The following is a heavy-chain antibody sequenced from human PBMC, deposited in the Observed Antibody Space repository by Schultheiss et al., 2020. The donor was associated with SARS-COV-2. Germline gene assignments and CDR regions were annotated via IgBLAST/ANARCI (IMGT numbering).Heavy chain of an antibody. J-gene: IGHJ6*02. CDR3: ARSSRVNYYYYYGMDV. CDR1: GGSISSSNW. V-gene: IGHV4-4*02. CDR2: IYYSGST. Sequence: SETLSLTCAVSGGSISSSNWWSWVRQPPGKGLEWIGYIYYSGSTYYNPSLKSRVTISVDTSKNQFSLKLSSVTAADTAVYYCARSSRVNYYYYYGMDVWGQGTTVTVSS. D-gene: IGHD6-6*01.